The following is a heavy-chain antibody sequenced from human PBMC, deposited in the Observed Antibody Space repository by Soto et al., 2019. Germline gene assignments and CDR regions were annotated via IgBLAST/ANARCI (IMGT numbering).Heavy chain of an antibody. D-gene: IGHD3-9*01. J-gene: IGHJ6*02. Sequence: SEKVACKASGATLTTYAISWVRHAPGQSLAWMGGIIPIFGTPDYAESHQGRLTITADESTNTAYMELSSLTFEDTAVYYCARGEQTLFLKRLPPSDMDVCGPAPTGT. V-gene: IGHV1-69*13. CDR2: IIPIFGTP. CDR1: GATLTTYA. CDR3: ARGEQTLFLKRLPPSDMDV.